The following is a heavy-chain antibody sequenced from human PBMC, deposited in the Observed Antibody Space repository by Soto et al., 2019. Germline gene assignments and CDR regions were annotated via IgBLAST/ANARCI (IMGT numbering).Heavy chain of an antibody. CDR2: INPRGDST. CDR3: AKRLWAVGGPFHY. V-gene: IGHV3-23*01. Sequence: GGSLRLSCVSSGFTFSGYTMDWVRQVPGKGLEWVSEINPRGDSTNYANSVKGRFTVSRDNSRNTLYLQMSSLGVDDSAMYYCAKRLWAVGGPFHYWGQGTPVTVSS. D-gene: IGHD3-16*01. J-gene: IGHJ4*02. CDR1: GFTFSGYT.